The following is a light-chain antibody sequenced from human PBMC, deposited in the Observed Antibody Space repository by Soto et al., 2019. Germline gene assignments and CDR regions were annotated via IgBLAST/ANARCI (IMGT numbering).Light chain of an antibody. V-gene: IGKV1-12*01. Sequence: DIHLTQAPSTLSASVGDRVTITCRASQDIGVRLAWFQQKPGKAPKYLIQSASSLQSGVPSTFSGSGSGTDFTLTINSLHPEDFAAYYCLQVYNFPRTFGQGTKVDIK. CDR2: SAS. CDR1: QDIGVR. J-gene: IGKJ1*01. CDR3: LQVYNFPRT.